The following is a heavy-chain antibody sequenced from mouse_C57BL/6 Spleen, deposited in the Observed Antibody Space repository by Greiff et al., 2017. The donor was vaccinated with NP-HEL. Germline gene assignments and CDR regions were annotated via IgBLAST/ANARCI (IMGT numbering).Heavy chain of an antibody. D-gene: IGHD1-1*01. CDR3: AGGSSYRYYAMDY. V-gene: IGHV1-55*01. Sequence: QVQLQQPGAELVKPGASVKMSCKASGYTFTSYWITWVKQRPGQGLEWIGDIYPGSGSTNYNEKFKSKATLTVDTSSSTAYMQLSSLTSEDSAVYDCAGGSSYRYYAMDYWGQGTSVTVSS. CDR1: GYTFTSYW. J-gene: IGHJ4*01. CDR2: IYPGSGST.